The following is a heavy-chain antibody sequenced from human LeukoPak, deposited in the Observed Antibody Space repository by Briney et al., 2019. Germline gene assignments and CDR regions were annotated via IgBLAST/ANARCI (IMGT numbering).Heavy chain of an antibody. J-gene: IGHJ4*02. V-gene: IGHV4-34*01. CDR3: ARAGARSGSYYDY. CDR1: GGSFSGYY. Sequence: SETLSLTCAVYGGSFSGYYWSWIRQPPGKGLEWIGEINHSGSTNYNPSLKSRVTISVDTSKNQFSLKLSSVTAADTAVYYCARAGARSGSYYDYWGQGTLVTVSS. D-gene: IGHD1-26*01. CDR2: INHSGST.